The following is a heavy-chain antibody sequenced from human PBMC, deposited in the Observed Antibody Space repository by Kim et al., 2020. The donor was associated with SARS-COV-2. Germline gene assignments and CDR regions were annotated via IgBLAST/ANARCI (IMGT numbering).Heavy chain of an antibody. J-gene: IGHJ6*02. CDR2: IWYDGSNK. V-gene: IGHV3-33*01. CDR1: GFTFSSYG. Sequence: GGSLRLSCAASGFTFSSYGMHWVRQAPGKGLEWVAVIWYDGSNKYYADSVKGRFTISRDNSKNTLYLQMNSLRDEDTAVYYCARDLLVGATSYGMDVWGQGTTVTVPS. CDR3: ARDLLVGATSYGMDV. D-gene: IGHD1-26*01.